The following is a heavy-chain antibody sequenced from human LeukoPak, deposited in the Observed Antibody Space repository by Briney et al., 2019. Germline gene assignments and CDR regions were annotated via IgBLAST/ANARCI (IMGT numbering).Heavy chain of an antibody. Sequence: GGSLTLSCGASGFTFSSYWMSWVRQAPGKGLEWVANIKQDGSEKYYVDSVKGRFTISRDNAKNSLYLQMNSLRADDTAVYYCARGPRLDSSGWYYGAFDIWGQGTMVTVSS. J-gene: IGHJ3*02. V-gene: IGHV3-7*03. D-gene: IGHD6-19*01. CDR3: ARGPRLDSSGWYYGAFDI. CDR2: IKQDGSEK. CDR1: GFTFSSYW.